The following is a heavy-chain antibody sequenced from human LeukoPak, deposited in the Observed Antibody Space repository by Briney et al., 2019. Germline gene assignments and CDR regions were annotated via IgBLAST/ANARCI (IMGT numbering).Heavy chain of an antibody. Sequence: GGSLRLSCVASGLNFDDSAMHWVRQAPGKGLEWVSLISADGGSTFSADSVKSRFSISRDNSKNSLYLQMNSLRSEDTAMYYCAKESGKFDYWGQGTLVAVSS. CDR2: ISADGGST. V-gene: IGHV3-43*02. J-gene: IGHJ4*02. CDR1: GLNFDDSA. CDR3: AKESGKFDY.